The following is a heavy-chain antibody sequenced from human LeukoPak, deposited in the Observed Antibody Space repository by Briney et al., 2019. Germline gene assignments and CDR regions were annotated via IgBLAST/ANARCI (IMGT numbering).Heavy chain of an antibody. CDR3: ARESTIAAAGINWFDP. CDR1: GGSISSYY. CDR2: IYYSGST. D-gene: IGHD6-13*01. V-gene: IGHV4-59*01. J-gene: IGHJ5*02. Sequence: SETLSLTCTVSGGSISSYYWSWIRQPPGKGLEWIGYIYYSGSTNYNPSLKSRVTISVDTSKNQFSLKLSSVTAADTAVYYCARESTIAAAGINWFDPWGQGTLVTVSS.